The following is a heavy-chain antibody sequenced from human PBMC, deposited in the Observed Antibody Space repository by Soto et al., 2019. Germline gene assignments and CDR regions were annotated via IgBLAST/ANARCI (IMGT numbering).Heavy chain of an antibody. V-gene: IGHV2-5*02. CDR2: IYWDDAK. CDR3: ARGDSTGYYPY. D-gene: IGHD3-22*01. CDR1: GFSLYTSGVG. J-gene: IGHJ4*02. Sequence: SGPTLVNPTQTLTLTCTSSGFSLYTSGVGVGWIRQPPGKALEWLALIYWDDAKRYSPSLKSRVTVTKDTSKNQVVLTMTDMQPIDTATYYCARGDSTGYYPYWGQGTPVTVSS.